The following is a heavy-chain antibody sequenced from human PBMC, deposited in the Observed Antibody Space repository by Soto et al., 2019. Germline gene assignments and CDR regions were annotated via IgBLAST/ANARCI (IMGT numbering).Heavy chain of an antibody. J-gene: IGHJ6*02. CDR3: ARGSRVATVVTPYYYYGMDV. CDR1: GGSFSGYY. CDR2: INHSGST. D-gene: IGHD4-17*01. Sequence: QVQLQQWGAGLLKPSETLSLTCAVYGGSFSGYYWSWIRQPPGKGLEWIGEINHSGSTNYNPSLKSRVTISVDTSKNQFSQKLSSVTAADTAVYYCARGSRVATVVTPYYYYGMDVWGQGTTVTVSS. V-gene: IGHV4-34*01.